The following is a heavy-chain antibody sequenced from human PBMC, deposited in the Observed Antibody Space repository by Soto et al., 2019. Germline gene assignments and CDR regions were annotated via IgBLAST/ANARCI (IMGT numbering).Heavy chain of an antibody. CDR2: IDPSDSYS. CDR1: GYSFADYW. J-gene: IGHJ5*02. D-gene: IGHD3-16*01. V-gene: IGHV5-10-1*03. Sequence: EVQLVQSGAEVKKPGESLRISCQGSGYSFADYWVAWVRQMPGKGLEWVGKIDPSDSYSNYNPSFQGHVTISVDKSITPASLQGSSLKAPDTAIYHGARPDGWAVGSRRNWSDPWGQGTLVNVSS. CDR3: ARPDGWAVGSRRNWSDP.